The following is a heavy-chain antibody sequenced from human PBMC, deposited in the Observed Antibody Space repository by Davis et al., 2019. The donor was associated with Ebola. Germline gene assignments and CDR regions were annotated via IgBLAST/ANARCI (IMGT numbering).Heavy chain of an antibody. CDR2: VYDSETT. V-gene: IGHV4-59*01. D-gene: IGHD2/OR15-2a*01. Sequence: MPSETLSLTCSVSGGSISSYYWSWIRQPPGKGLEWIGDVYDSETTNYNPSLNSRVTMSVDTTNTQFFLKLSSVTAADTAVYYCARGIRDGAGDWFDPWGQGTLVTVSS. J-gene: IGHJ5*02. CDR3: ARGIRDGAGDWFDP. CDR1: GGSISSYY.